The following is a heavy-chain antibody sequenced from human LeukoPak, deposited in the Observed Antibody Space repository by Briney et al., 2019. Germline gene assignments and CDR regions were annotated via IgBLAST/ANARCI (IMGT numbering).Heavy chain of an antibody. Sequence: PSETLSLTCTVSGGSISSYYWSWIRQPPGKGLEWIGYIFYSGSTNYNPSLKSRVTMSVDTSKNQFSLKLSSVTAADTAVYYCARDTYYYDSSGYHRFDYWGQGTLVTVSS. CDR2: IFYSGST. J-gene: IGHJ4*02. CDR3: ARDTYYYDSSGYHRFDY. V-gene: IGHV4-59*12. D-gene: IGHD3-22*01. CDR1: GGSISSYY.